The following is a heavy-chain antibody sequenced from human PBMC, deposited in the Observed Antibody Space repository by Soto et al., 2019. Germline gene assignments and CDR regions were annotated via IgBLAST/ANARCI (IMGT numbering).Heavy chain of an antibody. CDR3: ARAGSDYGMDV. J-gene: IGHJ6*02. V-gene: IGHV1-8*01. Sequence: ASVKVSGKASGYTFTSYDIKWVRQATGQGLEWMGWMNPNSGNTGYAHKFQGRVTMTRNTSISTAYMELSSLRSEDTAVYYCARAGSDYGMDVWGQGTTVTVSS. D-gene: IGHD3-10*01. CDR1: GYTFTSYD. CDR2: MNPNSGNT.